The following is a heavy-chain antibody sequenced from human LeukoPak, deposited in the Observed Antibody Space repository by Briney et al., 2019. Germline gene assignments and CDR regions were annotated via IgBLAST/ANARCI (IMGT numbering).Heavy chain of an antibody. Sequence: ASVKVSCKASGYTFTSYYMHWVRQAPGQGLEWMGMINPSGGSTSYAQKFQGRVTMTRDMSTSTVYMELSSLRSEDTAVYYCARAPSNYAYIDYWGQGTLVTVSS. CDR1: GYTFTSYY. V-gene: IGHV1-46*01. CDR2: INPSGGST. J-gene: IGHJ4*02. D-gene: IGHD4-11*01. CDR3: ARAPSNYAYIDY.